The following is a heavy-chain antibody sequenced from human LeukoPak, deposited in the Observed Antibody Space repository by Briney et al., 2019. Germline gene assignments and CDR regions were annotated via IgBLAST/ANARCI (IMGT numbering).Heavy chain of an antibody. CDR1: GGPISSGSYY. J-gene: IGHJ3*02. CDR2: IYTSGST. CDR3: ARHFGVVRFDAFDI. Sequence: PSETLSLTCTVSGGPISSGSYYWSWIRQPAGKGLEWIGRIYTSGSTNYNPSLKSRVTISVDTSKNQFPLKLSSVTAADTAVYYCARHFGVVRFDAFDIWGQGTMVTVSS. V-gene: IGHV4-61*02. D-gene: IGHD3-3*01.